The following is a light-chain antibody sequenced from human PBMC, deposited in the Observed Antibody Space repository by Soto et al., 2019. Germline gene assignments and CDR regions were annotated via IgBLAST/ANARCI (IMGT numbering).Light chain of an antibody. CDR3: QQRSIWPT. CDR1: QSISTY. Sequence: IVLTQTPATLSLSPGERATLSCRASQSISTYLAWYQHKPGQAPRLLIYDASNRATGIPARFSGSGSGTDFTLNISNLDPEDFAVYYCQQRSIWPTFGGGTKVEIK. J-gene: IGKJ4*01. V-gene: IGKV3-11*01. CDR2: DAS.